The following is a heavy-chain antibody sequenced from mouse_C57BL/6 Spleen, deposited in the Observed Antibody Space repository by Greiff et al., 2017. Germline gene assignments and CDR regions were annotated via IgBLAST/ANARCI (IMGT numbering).Heavy chain of an antibody. Sequence: EVQLKESGPGLVKPSQSLSLTCSVTGYSITSGYYWNWIRQFPGNKLEWMGYISYDGSNNYNPSLKNRISITRDTSKNQFFLKLNSVTTEDTATYDCAREEGTTVVAPYAMDYWGQGTSVTVSS. CDR2: ISYDGSN. D-gene: IGHD1-1*01. CDR1: GYSITSGYY. CDR3: AREEGTTVVAPYAMDY. J-gene: IGHJ4*01. V-gene: IGHV3-6*01.